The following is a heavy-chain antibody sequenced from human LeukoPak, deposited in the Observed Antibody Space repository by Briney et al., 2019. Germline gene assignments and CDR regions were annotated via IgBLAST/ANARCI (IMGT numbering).Heavy chain of an antibody. Sequence: GGSLRLSCAASGFTFSSHWMYWVRQSPGKGLQWVATIIQDGSARFYVDSVKGRFTISRDNAKNSLYLQMNSLRAEDTAVYYCTRVIVEVPGVSDYCDFWGQGTLVTVSS. J-gene: IGHJ4*02. CDR2: IIQDGSAR. V-gene: IGHV3-7*05. D-gene: IGHD2-2*01. CDR3: TRVIVEVPGVSDYCDF. CDR1: GFTFSSHW.